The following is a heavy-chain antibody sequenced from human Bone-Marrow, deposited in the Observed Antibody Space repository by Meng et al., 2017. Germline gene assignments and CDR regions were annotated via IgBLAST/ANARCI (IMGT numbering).Heavy chain of an antibody. CDR2: IGSNSRST. CDR3: ARMGYYNILTGYYYFDY. V-gene: IGHV3-21*01. CDR1: GFTFTSYS. D-gene: IGHD3-9*01. Sequence: GGSLRLSCAASGFTFTSYSMNWVRQAPGKGLEWVSSIGSNSRSTYYSESVKGRFTISRDNAKNSLCLQMNSLRAEDTAVYYCARMGYYNILTGYYYFDYWGQGTLVTVSS. J-gene: IGHJ4*02.